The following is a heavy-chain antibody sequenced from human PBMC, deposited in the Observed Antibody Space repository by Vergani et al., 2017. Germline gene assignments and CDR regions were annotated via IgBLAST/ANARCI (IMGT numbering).Heavy chain of an antibody. Sequence: QVQLVQSGAEVKKPGSSVKVSCKASGGTFSSYAISWVRQAPGQGLEWMGGIIPIFGTANYAQKFQGRVTITADKSPSTAYMELSSLRSEDTAVYYCARGPVYYYDSSGYYPPEYFQHWGQGTLVTVSS. J-gene: IGHJ1*01. CDR1: GGTFSSYA. CDR3: ARGPVYYYDSSGYYPPEYFQH. D-gene: IGHD3-22*01. V-gene: IGHV1-69*06. CDR2: IIPIFGTA.